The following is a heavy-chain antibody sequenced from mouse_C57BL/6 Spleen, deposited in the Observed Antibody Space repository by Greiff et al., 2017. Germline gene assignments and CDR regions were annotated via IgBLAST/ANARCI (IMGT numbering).Heavy chain of an antibody. D-gene: IGHD2-1*01. CDR2: IYPGGGYT. V-gene: IGHV1-63*01. CDR3: TRRGGNLYAMDY. Sequence: QVQLQQSGAELVRPGTSVKMSCKASGYTFTNYWIGWAKQRPGHGLEWIGDIYPGGGYTTSNEKFKGKATLTADTSSSTAYMQFSSLTSEDSAIYYCTRRGGNLYAMDYWGQGTSVTGSS. J-gene: IGHJ4*01. CDR1: GYTFTNYW.